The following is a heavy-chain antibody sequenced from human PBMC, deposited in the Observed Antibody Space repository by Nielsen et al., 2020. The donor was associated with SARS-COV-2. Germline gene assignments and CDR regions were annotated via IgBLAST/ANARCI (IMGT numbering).Heavy chain of an antibody. D-gene: IGHD4-11*01. CDR1: GVTLKNNG. J-gene: IGHJ4*02. CDR2: ISYDGSNK. V-gene: IGHV3-30*03. CDR3: AREVGLHGLDY. Sequence: GESLKISCPVSGVTLKNNGMTWVRQGPGKGLEWVAVISYDGSNKYYADSVKGRFTIPRDNSKNTLYLQMNSLRAEDTAVYYCAREVGLHGLDYWGQGTLVTVSS.